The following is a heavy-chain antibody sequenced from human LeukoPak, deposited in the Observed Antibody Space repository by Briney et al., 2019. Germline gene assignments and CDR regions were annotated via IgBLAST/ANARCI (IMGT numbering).Heavy chain of an antibody. CDR2: SGSGGGT. CDR1: GLAFSSYA. J-gene: IGHJ4*02. Sequence: GGSLRLSFAASGLAFSSYAMRSVRQAPGKGLEWVSASGSGGGTYYADSVKGRFTISRDNSKNTLYLQMNSLRDEDTALYYCAKGRKSPDYLGQGTLVTVSS. CDR3: AKGRKSPDY. V-gene: IGHV3-23*01. D-gene: IGHD1-14*01.